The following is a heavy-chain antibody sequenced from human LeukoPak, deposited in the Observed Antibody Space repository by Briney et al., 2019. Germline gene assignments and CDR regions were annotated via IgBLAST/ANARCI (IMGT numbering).Heavy chain of an antibody. CDR1: GFTFSSYA. V-gene: IGHV3-23*01. CDR3: AKDRQSRGYSYGYGY. J-gene: IGHJ4*02. D-gene: IGHD5-18*01. Sequence: GGSLRLSCAASGFTFSSYAMSWVRQAPGKGLEWVSAISGSGGSTYYADSVKGRFTISRDNSKNTLYLQMNSLRAEDTAVYYCAKDRQSRGYSYGYGYWGQGTLVTVSS. CDR2: ISGSGGST.